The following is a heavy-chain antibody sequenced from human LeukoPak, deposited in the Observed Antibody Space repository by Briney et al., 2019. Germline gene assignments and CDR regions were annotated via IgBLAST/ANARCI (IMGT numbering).Heavy chain of an antibody. D-gene: IGHD2-2*01. Sequence: SETLSLTCIVSGGSLSSYYWCSIRQPPGKGLEWIGYIYYSGSTNYNPSLKSRVTISVDTSKNQFSLRLSSVTAADTAVYYCARARSANYCSSTSCYLPKTYYFDYWGQGTLVTVSS. CDR1: GGSLSSYY. V-gene: IGHV4-59*01. CDR3: ARARSANYCSSTSCYLPKTYYFDY. J-gene: IGHJ4*02. CDR2: IYYSGST.